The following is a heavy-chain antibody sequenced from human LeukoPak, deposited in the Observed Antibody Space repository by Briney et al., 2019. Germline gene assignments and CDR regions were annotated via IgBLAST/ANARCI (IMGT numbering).Heavy chain of an antibody. D-gene: IGHD6-13*01. CDR2: ITSAGGGA. J-gene: IGHJ6*02. V-gene: IGHV3-23*01. CDR3: ATTAETYYYYGMDV. Sequence: PGGSLRLSCAASGFTFSNSAMSWVRQAPGKGLEWVSSITSAGGGAYYPDSVKGRFTISRDNSKNTLYLQMNSLRAEDTAIYYCATTAETYYYYGMDVWGQGTTVTVSS. CDR1: GFTFSNSA.